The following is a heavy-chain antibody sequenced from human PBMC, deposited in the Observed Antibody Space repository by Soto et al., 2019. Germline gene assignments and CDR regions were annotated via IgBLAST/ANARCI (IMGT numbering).Heavy chain of an antibody. CDR3: ARDLSWGSNWYYYMDV. D-gene: IGHD7-27*01. CDR2: ISSSSSVI. CDR1: GFILSDCA. J-gene: IGHJ6*03. V-gene: IGHV3-48*01. Sequence: EVQLVESGGGLVQPWGSLRLSCATSGFILSDCAMNWVRQAPGKGLEWVSYISSSSSVIDYADPVKGRFTVSRDNARNSLYLQMNSLRAEDTAVYYCARDLSWGSNWYYYMDVWGKGTTVTVSS.